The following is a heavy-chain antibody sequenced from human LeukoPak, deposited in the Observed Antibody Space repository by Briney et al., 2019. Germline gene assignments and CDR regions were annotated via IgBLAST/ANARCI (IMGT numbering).Heavy chain of an antibody. D-gene: IGHD3-10*01. CDR2: ISYDGSNK. CDR1: GFTFSSYG. J-gene: IGHJ6*02. V-gene: IGHV3-30*18. Sequence: GGSLRLSCAASGFTFSSYGMHWVRQAPGKGLEWVAVISYDGSNKYYADSVKGRFTISRDNSKNTLYLQMNSLRAEDTAVYYCAKDLVPSSGSYYNYYYYHGMDVWGQGTTVTVSS. CDR3: AKDLVPSSGSYYNYYYYHGMDV.